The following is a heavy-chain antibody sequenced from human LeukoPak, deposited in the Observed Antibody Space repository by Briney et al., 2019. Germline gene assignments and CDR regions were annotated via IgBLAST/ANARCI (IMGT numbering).Heavy chain of an antibody. J-gene: IGHJ4*02. D-gene: IGHD3-22*01. CDR1: GGSISNSNW. CDR3: ATYYDRRGYKWDF. Sequence: SGTLSLTCAVSGGSISNSNWWSWVRQSPGKGLEWIGEIHHGGSTTYNPSLKSRVTISLDESKNQFSLKLNSVTAADTAMYYFATYYDRRGYKWDFWGQGTPVTVSS. V-gene: IGHV4-4*02. CDR2: IHHGGST.